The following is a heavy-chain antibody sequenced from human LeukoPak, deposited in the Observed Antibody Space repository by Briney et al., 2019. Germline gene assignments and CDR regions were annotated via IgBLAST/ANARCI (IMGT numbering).Heavy chain of an antibody. J-gene: IGHJ3*02. Sequence: SETLSLTCAVYGGSFSGYYWSWIRQPPGKGLEWIGEINHSGSTNYNPSLKSRVTISVDTSKNQFSLKLSSVTAADTAVYYCAKLGIEEDAFDIWGQGTMVTVSS. CDR2: INHSGST. D-gene: IGHD7-27*01. CDR3: AKLGIEEDAFDI. V-gene: IGHV4-34*01. CDR1: GGSFSGYY.